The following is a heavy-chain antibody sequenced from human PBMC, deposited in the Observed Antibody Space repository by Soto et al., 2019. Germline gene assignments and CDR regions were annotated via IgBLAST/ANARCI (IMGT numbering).Heavy chain of an antibody. CDR1: GYTFSNYG. CDR2: ISAYSGNV. CDR3: ARVNAYCCSTSCFDY. D-gene: IGHD2-2*01. J-gene: IGHJ4*02. V-gene: IGHV1-18*01. Sequence: QVQLIQSGGEVKKPGASVKVSCEASGYTFSNYGVGWVRQAAGQGRERMGWISAYSGNVDYARKLQGRGTMTTETSTRTAYMELRGLGSPATAMYYCARVNAYCCSTSCFDYWGRGTLVTVSS.